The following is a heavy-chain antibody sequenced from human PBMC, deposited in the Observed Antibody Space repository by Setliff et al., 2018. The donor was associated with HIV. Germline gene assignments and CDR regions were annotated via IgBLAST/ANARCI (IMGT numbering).Heavy chain of an antibody. Sequence: TGGSLRLSCAASGFTFSSYGMHWVRQAPGKGLAWVSYISGSGSGVDYADSVKGRFTVSRDNARSSLYLQLNSLRSEDTAVYYCARDLIWGFDYWGQGTPVTVSS. CDR3: ARDLIWGFDY. J-gene: IGHJ4*02. V-gene: IGHV3-48*01. D-gene: IGHD3-16*01. CDR1: GFTFSSYG. CDR2: ISGSGSGV.